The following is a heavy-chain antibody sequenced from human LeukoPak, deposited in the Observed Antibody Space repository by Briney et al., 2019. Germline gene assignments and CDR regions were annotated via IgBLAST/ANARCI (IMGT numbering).Heavy chain of an antibody. Sequence: TGGSLRLSCVASGFSFSRYDIHWVRQAPGQGLEWMGWITPSSGGTIYAQKFQGRVTMTRDMSISTAYMELSRLRSDDTAVYYCAKVASTTRRHDAFDIWGQGTLVTVSS. V-gene: IGHV1-2*02. J-gene: IGHJ3*02. CDR3: AKVASTTRRHDAFDI. CDR2: ITPSSGGT. CDR1: GFSFSRYD. D-gene: IGHD1-1*01.